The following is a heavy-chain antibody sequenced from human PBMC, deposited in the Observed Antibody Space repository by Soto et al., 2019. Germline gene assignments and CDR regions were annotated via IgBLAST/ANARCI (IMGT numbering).Heavy chain of an antibody. V-gene: IGHV1-46*01. CDR3: AREVERGSSYGYLEY. J-gene: IGHJ4*02. CDR2: INPSGGGT. CDR1: GYTFTSYY. Sequence: QVQLVQSGAEVKKPGASVKVSCKTSGYTFTSYYWHWVRQAPGQGLEWMGIINPSGGGTTYAQKFQGRVTMTRDTSTSTVYMELSSLRSEDTAVYYCAREVERGSSYGYLEYWGQGTLVTVSS. D-gene: IGHD5-18*01.